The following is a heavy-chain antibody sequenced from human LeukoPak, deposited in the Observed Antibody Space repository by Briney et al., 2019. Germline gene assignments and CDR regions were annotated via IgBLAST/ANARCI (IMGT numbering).Heavy chain of an antibody. CDR3: AKQLGYCSDGSCYFPY. Sequence: GGSLRLSCAASGFTFSSSAMSWVRQAPGKGLEWVSAISNNGGYTYYADSVQGRFTISRDDSKSTLCLQMNSLRAEDTAVYYYAKQLGYCSDGSCYFPYWGQGTLVTVSS. V-gene: IGHV3-23*01. CDR1: GFTFSSSA. J-gene: IGHJ4*02. CDR2: ISNNGGYT. D-gene: IGHD2-15*01.